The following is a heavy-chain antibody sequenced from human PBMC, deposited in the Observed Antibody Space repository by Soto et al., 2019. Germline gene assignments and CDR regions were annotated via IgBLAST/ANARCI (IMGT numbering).Heavy chain of an antibody. Sequence: SETLSLTCTVSGGSISSYYWSWIRRPPGKGLEWIGNIYYSGSTYYNPSLKSRVTISVDTSKNQFSLELSSVTAADTAVYYCASPFGELLSIDQWGQGTLVTVSS. D-gene: IGHD3-10*01. CDR3: ASPFGELLSIDQ. CDR2: IYYSGST. CDR1: GGSISSYY. J-gene: IGHJ4*02. V-gene: IGHV4-59*08.